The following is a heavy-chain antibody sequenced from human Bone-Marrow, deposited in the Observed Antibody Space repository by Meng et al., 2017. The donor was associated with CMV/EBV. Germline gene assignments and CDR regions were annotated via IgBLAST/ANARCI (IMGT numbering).Heavy chain of an antibody. J-gene: IGHJ4*02. CDR3: AKGKASDQ. CDR1: GFTFSSYA. CDR2: MSGGVTST. V-gene: IGHV3-23*01. Sequence: GESLKISCAASGFTFSSYAMSWVRQAPGKGLEWVSAMSGGVTSTYYADSVKGRFTISRDYSKNMLYLQMNSLRAEDTAIYYCAKGKASDQWGQGTLVTVSS.